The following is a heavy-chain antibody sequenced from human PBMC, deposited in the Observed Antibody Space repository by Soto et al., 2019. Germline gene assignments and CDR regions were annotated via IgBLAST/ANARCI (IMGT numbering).Heavy chain of an antibody. D-gene: IGHD6-6*01. V-gene: IGHV5-51*01. J-gene: IGHJ5*02. CDR2: IYPGDSDT. Sequence: GESLKISCKGSGCSFTSYWIGWVRQMPGKGLEWMGIIYPGDSDTRYSPSFQGQVTISADKSISTAYLQWSSLKASDTAMYYCARHVRDPSIAAIWFDPWGQGTLVTVSS. CDR3: ARHVRDPSIAAIWFDP. CDR1: GCSFTSYW.